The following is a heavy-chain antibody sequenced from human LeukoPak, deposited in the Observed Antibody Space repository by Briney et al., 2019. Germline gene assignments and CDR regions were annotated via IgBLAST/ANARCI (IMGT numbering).Heavy chain of an antibody. CDR1: GFTFSSYA. CDR3: ARVSPTGWFDP. J-gene: IGHJ5*02. V-gene: IGHV3-64*01. CDR2: ISSNGGST. Sequence: GGSLRLSCAASGFTFSSYAVHWVRQAPGKGLEYVSAISSNGGSTYYANSVKGRFTISRDNSKNTLYLQMGSLRAEDMAVYYCARVSPTGWFDPWGQGTLVTVSS.